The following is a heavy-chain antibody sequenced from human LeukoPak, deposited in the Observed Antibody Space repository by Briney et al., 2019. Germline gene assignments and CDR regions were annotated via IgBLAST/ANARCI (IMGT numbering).Heavy chain of an antibody. CDR2: IYYSGST. Sequence: SETLSLTCTVSGGSISSYYWSWIRQPPGKGLEWIGYIYYSGSTNYNPSLKSRVTISVDTPKNQFSLKLSSVTAADTAVYYCARLYSSSHAFSYWGQGTLVTVSS. D-gene: IGHD6-13*01. J-gene: IGHJ4*02. V-gene: IGHV4-59*01. CDR1: GGSISSYY. CDR3: ARLYSSSHAFSY.